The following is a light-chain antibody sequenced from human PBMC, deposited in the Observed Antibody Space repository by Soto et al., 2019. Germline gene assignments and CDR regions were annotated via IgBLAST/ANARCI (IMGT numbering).Light chain of an antibody. CDR3: QQFDDLPRT. CDR2: LAS. J-gene: IGKJ4*01. CDR1: QDIRNY. V-gene: IGKV1-33*01. Sequence: DIQMTHSPSSLSASVGDRVTITCHASQDIRNYLNWYQQKPGKAPKVLISLASTLETGVPSRFSGGGSGTDFTFTISSVQPEDIATYYCQQFDDLPRTFGGGTKVDI.